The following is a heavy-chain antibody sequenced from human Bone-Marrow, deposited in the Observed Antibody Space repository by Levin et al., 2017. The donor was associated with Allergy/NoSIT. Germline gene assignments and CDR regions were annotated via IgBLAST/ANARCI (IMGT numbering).Heavy chain of an antibody. CDR1: GFSLSNSGMC. CDR3: ARVQYKSREAFDY. V-gene: IGHV2-70*12. CDR2: IDWEDDK. Sequence: SGPTLVKPTQTLTLTCSFSGFSLSNSGMCVSWIRQPPGKALEWLALIDWEDDKYYGTSLKTRLTISKGTSKNQAVLTMTNMDHEDTATYYCARVQYKSREAFDYWGQGSLVTVSS. J-gene: IGHJ4*02. D-gene: IGHD1-1*01.